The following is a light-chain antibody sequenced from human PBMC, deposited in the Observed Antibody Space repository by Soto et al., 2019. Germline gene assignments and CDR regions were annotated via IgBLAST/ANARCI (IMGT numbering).Light chain of an antibody. CDR1: SSDVGAYNY. J-gene: IGLJ3*02. V-gene: IGLV2-14*01. CDR2: EVS. Sequence: QSALTQPASVSGSPGQSITISCTGTSSDVGAYNYVSWYQQHPGKAPKLMISEVSNRPSGVSNRFSGSKSGNTASVTISVLQAEDEADYHCCSYTTTSTWVFGGGTKLTVL. CDR3: CSYTTTSTWV.